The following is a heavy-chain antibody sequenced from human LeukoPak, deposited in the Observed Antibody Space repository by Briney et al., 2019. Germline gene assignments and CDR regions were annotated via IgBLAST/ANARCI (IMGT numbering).Heavy chain of an antibody. J-gene: IGHJ6*02. D-gene: IGHD6-19*01. V-gene: IGHV1-18*01. CDR3: ASLPGIAVAGKDYYYGMDV. CDR2: ISAYNGNT. CDR1: GYTCTSYG. Sequence: ASVTVSCKASGYTCTSYGISWVRQAPGQGLEGMGWISAYNGNTNYAQKLQGRVTMTTDTSTSTAYMELRSLRSDDTAVYYCASLPGIAVAGKDYYYGMDVWGQGTTVTVSS.